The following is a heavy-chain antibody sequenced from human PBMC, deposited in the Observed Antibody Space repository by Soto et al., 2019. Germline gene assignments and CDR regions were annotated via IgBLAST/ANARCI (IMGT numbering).Heavy chain of an antibody. CDR2: ISYGGGTT. Sequence: PGGSLRLSCAASEFTFSNYAMSWVRQAPGKGLEWVSAISYGGGTTYYADSVKGRFTISRDNSKNTLYLQMNSLRAEDTAVYYCAKGTEPGFTYGPFGYWGQGTLVTVSS. J-gene: IGHJ4*02. CDR1: EFTFSNYA. CDR3: AKGTEPGFTYGPFGY. V-gene: IGHV3-23*01. D-gene: IGHD5-18*01.